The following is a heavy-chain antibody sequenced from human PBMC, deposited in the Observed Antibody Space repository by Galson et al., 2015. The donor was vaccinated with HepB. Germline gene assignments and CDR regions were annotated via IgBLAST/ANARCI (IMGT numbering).Heavy chain of an antibody. J-gene: IGHJ5*02. CDR2: ISESGTTT. Sequence: SLRLSCAVSGLSFSGFYMTWIRQVPGKGLEWISYISESGTTTYYADSVKGRFTVSRNNAKKSLYLQMSSLRAEDTAVYYCAKAAGWFDPLGQGTLVTVSS. V-gene: IGHV3-11*01. CDR3: AKAAGWFDP. CDR1: GLSFSGFY.